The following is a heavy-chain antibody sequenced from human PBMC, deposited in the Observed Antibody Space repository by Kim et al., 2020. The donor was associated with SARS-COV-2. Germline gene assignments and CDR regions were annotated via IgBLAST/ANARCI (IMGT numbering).Heavy chain of an antibody. D-gene: IGHD3-3*01. CDR2: IYYSGST. V-gene: IGHV4-59*08. J-gene: IGHJ6*02. CDR3: ARGPHYDFWSGYYTPSGGMDV. Sequence: SETLSLTCTVSGGSISSYYWSWIRQPPGKGLEWIGYIYYSGSTNYNPSLKSRVTISVDTSKNQFSLKLSSVTAADTAVYYCARGPHYDFWSGYYTPSGGMDVWGQGTTVTVSS. CDR1: GGSISSYY.